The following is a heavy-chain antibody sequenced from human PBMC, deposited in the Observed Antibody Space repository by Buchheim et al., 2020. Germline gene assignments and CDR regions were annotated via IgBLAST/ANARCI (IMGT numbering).Heavy chain of an antibody. CDR3: AKDLGDYDNPNWFDP. CDR1: GFTFSSYG. J-gene: IGHJ5*02. D-gene: IGHD4-17*01. Sequence: QVQLVESGGGVVQPGRSLRLSCAASGFTFSSYGMHWVRQAPGKGLEWVAVISYDGSNKYYADSVKGRFTISRDNSKNTLYLQMNSLRAEDTAVYYCAKDLGDYDNPNWFDPWGQGTL. V-gene: IGHV3-30*18. CDR2: ISYDGSNK.